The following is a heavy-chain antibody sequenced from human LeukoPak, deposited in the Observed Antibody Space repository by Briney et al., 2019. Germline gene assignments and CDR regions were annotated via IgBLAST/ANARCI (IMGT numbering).Heavy chain of an antibody. CDR2: IYNSGST. J-gene: IGHJ4*02. V-gene: IGHV4-59*01. Sequence: SETLSLTCTVSGDSFSYFYWSWIRQPPGKGLEWIGYIYNSGSTSYNPSLRSRVTISLDTSKNQFSLKLSSVTAADTAIYYCARDGSSSGWPPGGAGDYWGQGTLVTVSS. CDR3: ARDGSSSGWPPGGAGDY. CDR1: GDSFSYFY. D-gene: IGHD6-19*01.